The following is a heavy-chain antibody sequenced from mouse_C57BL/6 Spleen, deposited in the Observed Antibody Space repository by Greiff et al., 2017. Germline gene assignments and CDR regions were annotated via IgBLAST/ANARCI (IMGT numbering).Heavy chain of an antibody. CDR3: GIYDGYYYFDY. J-gene: IGHJ2*01. V-gene: IGHV1-26*01. CDR1: GYTFTDYY. CDR2: INPNNGGT. Sequence: VQLQQSGPELVKPGASVKISCKASGYTFTDYYMNWVKQSHGKSLEWIGDINPNNGGTSYNQKFKGKATMTVDKSSSTAYMELRSLTSEDSAVYYCGIYDGYYYFDYWGQGTTLTVSS. D-gene: IGHD2-3*01.